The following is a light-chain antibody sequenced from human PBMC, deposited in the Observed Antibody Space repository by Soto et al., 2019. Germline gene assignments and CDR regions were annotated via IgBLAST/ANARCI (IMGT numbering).Light chain of an antibody. CDR2: KAS. V-gene: IGKV1-5*03. CDR1: QTSSSW. CDR3: QHYNSYSEA. Sequence: DIQMTQSPSTLSGSVGDRVTITCRASQTSSSWLAWYQQKPGKAPKLLIYKASTLKSGVPARFSCSGSGTEFTLTISILQPDDVETDYCQHYNSYSEAFGQGTKVELK. J-gene: IGKJ1*01.